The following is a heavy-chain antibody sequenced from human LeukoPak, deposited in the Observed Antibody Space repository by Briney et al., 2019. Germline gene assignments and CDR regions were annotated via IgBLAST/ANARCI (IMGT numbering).Heavy chain of an antibody. CDR3: ARGGDTSGYYYFEYFQH. J-gene: IGHJ1*01. Sequence: SETLSLTCTVSRYSISSGYYWGWIRQPPGKGLEWIGNIYHSGSTYYNPSLKSRVTISVDTSKNQFSVKLSSVTAADTAVYYCARGGDTSGYYYFEYFQHWGQGTLVTVSS. CDR1: RYSISSGYY. CDR2: IYHSGST. D-gene: IGHD3-22*01. V-gene: IGHV4-38-2*02.